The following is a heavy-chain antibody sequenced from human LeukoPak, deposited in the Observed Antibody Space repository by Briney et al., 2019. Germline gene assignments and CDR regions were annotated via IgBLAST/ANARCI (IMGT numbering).Heavy chain of an antibody. CDR2: IYSSSIT. J-gene: IGHJ3*02. D-gene: IGHD3-10*01. CDR3: ARGRGAANDAFDI. CDR1: GFTVSSDY. V-gene: IGHV3-53*04. Sequence: GGSLRLSCAASGFTVSSDYMSWVRQAPGKGLEWVSVIYSSSITSYADSVKGRFTISRHNSKNTLFLQMNSLRADDTAVYYCARGRGAANDAFDIWGQGTMVTVSS.